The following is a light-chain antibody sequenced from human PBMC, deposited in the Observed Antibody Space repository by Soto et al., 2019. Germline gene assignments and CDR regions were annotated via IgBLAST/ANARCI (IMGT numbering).Light chain of an antibody. Sequence: QSVLTQPASVSGSPGQSITISCTGTSSDVGGYNYVSWYQQHPGKAPKLMIYDVTYRPSGVSHRFSGSKSGNTPSLTISGLQAEDEADYYCLSYTGGSTLQVFGTGTKLTVL. CDR1: SSDVGGYNY. V-gene: IGLV2-14*01. CDR2: DVT. CDR3: LSYTGGSTLQV. J-gene: IGLJ1*01.